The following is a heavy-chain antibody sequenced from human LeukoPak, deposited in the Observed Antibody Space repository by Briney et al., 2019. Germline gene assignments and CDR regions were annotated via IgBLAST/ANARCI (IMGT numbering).Heavy chain of an antibody. CDR1: GFIFSSYE. CDR2: ISSGGSII. D-gene: IGHD3-16*01. J-gene: IGHJ4*02. CDR3: ARFARFGDLQGGGYFDY. Sequence: QPGGPLRLSCAASGFIFSSYETNWVRQAPGKGLEWVSYISSGGSIIYYADSVRGRFTISRDNAKNSLYLQMNSLRAEDTAVYYCARFARFGDLQGGGYFDYWGQGTLVTVSS. V-gene: IGHV3-48*03.